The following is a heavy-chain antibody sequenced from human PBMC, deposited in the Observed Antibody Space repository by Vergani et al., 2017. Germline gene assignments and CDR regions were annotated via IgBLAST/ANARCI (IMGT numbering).Heavy chain of an antibody. CDR2: ISSSSSYI. D-gene: IGHD6-6*01. CDR3: ARGRLAARPAAFDI. CDR1: GFTFSSYI. V-gene: IGHV3-21*01. Sequence: EVQLVESGGGLVKPGGSLRLSCAASGFTFSSYIMNWVRQAPGKGLEWVSTISSSSSYIYYADSVKGRFIISRDNAKNSLYLQMNSLRAEDTAVYYCARGRLAARPAAFDIWGQGTMVTVSS. J-gene: IGHJ3*02.